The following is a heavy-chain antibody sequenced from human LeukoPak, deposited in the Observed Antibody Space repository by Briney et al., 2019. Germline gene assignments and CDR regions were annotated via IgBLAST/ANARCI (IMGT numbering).Heavy chain of an antibody. CDR1: GFTFSHYA. Sequence: GGSLRLSCAASGFTFSHYAMDWVRQAPGKGLEWVAVISYDGSDKYYADSVKGRFTISRDNSRNTLYLQMNSLKIEDTAVYYCARESGNYYFDYWGQGTLVTVSS. J-gene: IGHJ4*02. D-gene: IGHD1-26*01. V-gene: IGHV3-30*04. CDR3: ARESGNYYFDY. CDR2: ISYDGSDK.